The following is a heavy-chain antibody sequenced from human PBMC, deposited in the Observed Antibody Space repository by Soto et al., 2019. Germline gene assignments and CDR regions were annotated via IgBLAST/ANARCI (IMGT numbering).Heavy chain of an antibody. D-gene: IGHD1-26*01. CDR2: ISAYNGKT. CDR1: GYTFTSYG. CDR3: ARASGSSYWFDP. Sequence: ASVKVSCKASGYTFTSYGISWVRQAPGQGLEWMGWISAYNGKTNYARKLQGRVTMTTDTSTSTDYMELRSLRSDDTAVYYCARASGSSYWFDPWGQGTLVTFSS. J-gene: IGHJ5*02. V-gene: IGHV1-18*01.